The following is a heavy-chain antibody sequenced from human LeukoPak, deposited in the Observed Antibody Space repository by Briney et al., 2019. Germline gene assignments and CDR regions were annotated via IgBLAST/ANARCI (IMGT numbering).Heavy chain of an antibody. V-gene: IGHV3-30*18. Sequence: GGSLRLSCAASGFTFSSYGMHWVRQAPGKGLEWVAVISYDGSNKYYADSVKGRFTISRDNSKNTLYLQMNSLRAEDTAVYYCAKDFRGIPTIDHWGQGTLVTVSS. CDR2: ISYDGSNK. D-gene: IGHD3-10*01. J-gene: IGHJ4*02. CDR3: AKDFRGIPTIDH. CDR1: GFTFSSYG.